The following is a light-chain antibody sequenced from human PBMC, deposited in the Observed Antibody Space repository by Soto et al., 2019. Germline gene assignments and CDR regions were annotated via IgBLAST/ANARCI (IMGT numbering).Light chain of an antibody. CDR1: TGAVTSGYY. CDR2: STS. CDR3: LLYYGGTWV. Sequence: CASSTGAVTSGYYPNWFQQKRGQPPRTLIYSTSNKQSWTPARFSGSLLGGKAALTLSGVQPEDEADYYCLLYYGGTWVLGGGTKLTVL. V-gene: IGLV7-43*01. J-gene: IGLJ3*02.